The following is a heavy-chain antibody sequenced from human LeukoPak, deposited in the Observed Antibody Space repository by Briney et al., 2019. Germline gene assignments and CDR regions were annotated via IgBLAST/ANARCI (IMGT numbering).Heavy chain of an antibody. V-gene: IGHV4-4*09. CDR3: ARHRDFWDYWFDP. Sequence: PSETLSLTCTASGDSISSYCWTWIRQPPGKGLEWIGFIYTTGSTTYNPSLKSRVTISLDTSKKQISLKLTSVTAADTAVYYCARHRDFWDYWFDPWGQGTLVTVSS. CDR1: GDSISSYC. J-gene: IGHJ5*02. D-gene: IGHD3-3*01. CDR2: IYTTGST.